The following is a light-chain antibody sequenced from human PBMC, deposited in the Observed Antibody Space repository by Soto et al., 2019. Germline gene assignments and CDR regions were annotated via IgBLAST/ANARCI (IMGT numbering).Light chain of an antibody. CDR1: QSISIY. Sequence: DIQMTQSPSSLSASVGDTVNITCRTSQSISIYLNWYQQKPGKAPKLLIYSASILQVGVPARFSGSGSGTDFTLTLISLQPEDFATYYCQQSFSTLWTFGQGTKVEIK. CDR2: SAS. V-gene: IGKV1-39*01. J-gene: IGKJ1*01. CDR3: QQSFSTLWT.